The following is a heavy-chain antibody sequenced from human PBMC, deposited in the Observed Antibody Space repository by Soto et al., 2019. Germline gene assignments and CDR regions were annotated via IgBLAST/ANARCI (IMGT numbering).Heavy chain of an antibody. CDR2: NYYSGST. J-gene: IGHJ4*02. Sequence: QLQLQESGPGLVKPSETLSLTCTVSGGSISSSSYYWGWIRQPPGKGLEWIGSNYYSGSTYYNPCLRRRVTMSVDTSKNQFSLKLRSVTAADTAVYYCARSEYCGGDGYSIEFDYWGQGNLVTGSS. D-gene: IGHD2-21*02. CDR3: ARSEYCGGDGYSIEFDY. V-gene: IGHV4-39*01. CDR1: GGSISSSSYY.